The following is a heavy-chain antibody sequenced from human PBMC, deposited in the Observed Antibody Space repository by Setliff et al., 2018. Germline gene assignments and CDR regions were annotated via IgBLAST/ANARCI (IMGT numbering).Heavy chain of an antibody. Sequence: SETLSLTCTVSGGSISPYFWSWIRQPPGKGLEWIGYIYHNGNTNFNPSLKTRVTMSVDPSKNQFALDLWSVTAADTAVYYCVRDRTAYSYGLDVWAQGTTVTVS. CDR3: VRDRTAYSYGLDV. D-gene: IGHD5-18*01. CDR2: IYHNGNT. J-gene: IGHJ6*02. V-gene: IGHV4-59*01. CDR1: GGSISPYF.